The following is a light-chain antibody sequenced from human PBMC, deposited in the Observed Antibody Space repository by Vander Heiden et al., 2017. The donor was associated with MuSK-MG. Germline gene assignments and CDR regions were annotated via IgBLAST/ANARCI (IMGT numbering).Light chain of an antibody. CDR1: QSVLSSSNNLNY. V-gene: IGKV4-1*01. J-gene: IGKJ3*01. Sequence: DPVMTQSPDPLAVSLRERATINCKSSQSVLSSSNNLNYLAWYQQRPGHPPKLLLFWSSSRESGVPDRFSGSGSATDFTLTISSLQAEDVAVYYCQQYYTAPLTFGPGTKVEIK. CDR3: QQYYTAPLT. CDR2: WSS.